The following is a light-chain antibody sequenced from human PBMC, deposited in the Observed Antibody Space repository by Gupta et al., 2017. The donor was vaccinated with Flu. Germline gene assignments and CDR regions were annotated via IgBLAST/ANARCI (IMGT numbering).Light chain of an antibody. Sequence: PSTLSASVGDRVTITCRASQSISSWLAWFQQKPGKAPKLLLYEASSLETGVPSRFSGSGSGTEFTLTISSLQPDDFATYYCQQYYTYPLTFGGGTKVEIK. CDR1: QSISSW. CDR2: EAS. V-gene: IGKV1-5*03. CDR3: QQYYTYPLT. J-gene: IGKJ4*01.